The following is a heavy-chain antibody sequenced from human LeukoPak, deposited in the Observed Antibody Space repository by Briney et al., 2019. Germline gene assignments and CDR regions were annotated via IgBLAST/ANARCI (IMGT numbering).Heavy chain of an antibody. V-gene: IGHV3-30-3*01. D-gene: IGHD6-19*01. CDR2: ISYDGSNK. J-gene: IGHJ4*02. Sequence: GGYLRLSCAASGFTLSSYAMHWVRQAPGKGLEWVAVISYDGSNKYYADSVKGRFTISRDNSKNTLYLQMNSLRAEDTAVYYCARDSLPYSSGWYGHYWGQGTLVTVSS. CDR3: ARDSLPYSSGWYGHY. CDR1: GFTLSSYA.